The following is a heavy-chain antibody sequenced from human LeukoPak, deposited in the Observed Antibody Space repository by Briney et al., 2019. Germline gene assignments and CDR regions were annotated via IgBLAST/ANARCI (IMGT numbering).Heavy chain of an antibody. CDR3: ARVPRGDEWLLGIGY. V-gene: IGHV1-8*03. Sequence: GASVKVSCKASGYTFTSYDINWVRQATGQRLEWMGWMNPNSGNTGYAQKFQGRVTITRNTSISTAYMALSSLRSEDTAVYYCARVPRGDEWLLGIGYWGQGTLVTVSS. CDR1: GYTFTSYD. D-gene: IGHD3-22*01. J-gene: IGHJ4*02. CDR2: MNPNSGNT.